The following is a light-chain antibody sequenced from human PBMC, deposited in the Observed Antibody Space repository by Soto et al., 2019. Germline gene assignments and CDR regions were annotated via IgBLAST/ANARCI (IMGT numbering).Light chain of an antibody. V-gene: IGKV3-20*01. Sequence: EIVLTQSPGTLSLSPGARATLSCRASQSVSSSYLAWYQQKPGQAPRLLIYGASSRATGIPDRFSGSGSGTDFTLTISRLEHEDVAVYYCQQYGSSPPYTFGQGTKLEIK. J-gene: IGKJ2*01. CDR1: QSVSSSY. CDR3: QQYGSSPPYT. CDR2: GAS.